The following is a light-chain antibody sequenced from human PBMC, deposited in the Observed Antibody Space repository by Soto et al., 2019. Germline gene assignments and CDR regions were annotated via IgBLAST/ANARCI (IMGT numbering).Light chain of an antibody. J-gene: IGKJ1*01. CDR1: QIIGSW. CDR3: QQSYSTAKT. CDR2: KAS. Sequence: DIQVAQSPSTLSASVGDRVTITCRASQIIGSWLAWYQQKPGKAPKLLIYKASTLETGVPSRFSGSGSGTEFTLTISSLQPDDFATYYCQQSYSTAKTFGQGTKVDIK. V-gene: IGKV1-5*03.